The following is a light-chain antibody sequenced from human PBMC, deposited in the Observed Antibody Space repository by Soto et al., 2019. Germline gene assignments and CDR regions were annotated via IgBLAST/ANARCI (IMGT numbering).Light chain of an antibody. CDR1: SSDVGGYNY. Sequence: QSALTQPASVSGSPGQSITISCTGTSSDVGGYNYVSWYQQHPGKAPKLMIYDVSNRPSGVSNRFSGSKSGNTASLTISGLQDEDEADYYCRSYTSSSTHVFGTGTKVTVL. CDR2: DVS. J-gene: IGLJ1*01. V-gene: IGLV2-14*01. CDR3: RSYTSSSTHV.